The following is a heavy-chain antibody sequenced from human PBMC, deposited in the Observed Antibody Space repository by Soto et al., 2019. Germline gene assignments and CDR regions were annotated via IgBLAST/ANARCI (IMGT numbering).Heavy chain of an antibody. CDR1: GGSISSDNC. CDR3: ARDQGSHPGD. J-gene: IGHJ4*02. V-gene: IGHV4-4*02. D-gene: IGHD6-13*01. CDR2: IHHSEST. Sequence: QVQLQESGPGLVRPSGTVSLTCAVSGGSISSDNCWSWVRQPPGKGLEWIGEIHHSESTNYNPSLKSRVTVSVVPSKNLFSLTLNSVTAADTAFYYCARDQGSHPGDWGQGTLVSVSS.